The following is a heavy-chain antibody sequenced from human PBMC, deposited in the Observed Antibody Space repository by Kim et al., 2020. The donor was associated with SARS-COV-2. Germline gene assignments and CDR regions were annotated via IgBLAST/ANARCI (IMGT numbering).Heavy chain of an antibody. CDR3: AKDAFVTSVVTQVYFDS. V-gene: IGHV3-23*01. CDR2: ISGSGSDT. J-gene: IGHJ4*01. Sequence: GGSLRLSCAASGFPFSNSPMSWVRQAPGKGLEWVSTISGSGSDTLYADSVKGRFTISRDNARKTLYLQMNSLRAEDTAVFYCAKDAFVTSVVTQVYFDS. CDR1: GFPFSNSP. D-gene: IGHD4-17*01.